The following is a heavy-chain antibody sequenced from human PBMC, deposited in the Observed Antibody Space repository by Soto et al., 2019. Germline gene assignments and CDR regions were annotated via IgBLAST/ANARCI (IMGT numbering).Heavy chain of an antibody. CDR1: GGSISSYY. CDR2: IYYSGST. CDR3: ARDKAIWGMDV. Sequence: QVQLQESGPGLVKPSETLSLTCTVSGGSISSYYWSWIRQPPGKGLEWIGYIYYSGSTNYNPSLKSRVTISVDTSKNQFSLKLSSVTAADTAVYYCARDKAIWGMDVWGQGTTVTVSS. D-gene: IGHD3-3*01. V-gene: IGHV4-59*01. J-gene: IGHJ6*02.